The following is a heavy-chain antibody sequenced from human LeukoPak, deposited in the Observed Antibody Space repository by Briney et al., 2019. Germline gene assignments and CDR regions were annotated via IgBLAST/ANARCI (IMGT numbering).Heavy chain of an antibody. J-gene: IGHJ5*02. CDR1: GGSISSSSYY. CDR3: ARDYYCSSTSRPLTAGGWFDP. CDR2: IYYSGST. Sequence: SETLSLTCTVSGGSISSSSYYWGWIRQPPGKGLEWIGSIYYSGSTYYNPSLKSRVTISVDTSKNQFSLKLSSVTAADTAVYYCARDYYCSSTSRPLTAGGWFDPWGQGTLVTVSS. D-gene: IGHD2-2*01. V-gene: IGHV4-39*07.